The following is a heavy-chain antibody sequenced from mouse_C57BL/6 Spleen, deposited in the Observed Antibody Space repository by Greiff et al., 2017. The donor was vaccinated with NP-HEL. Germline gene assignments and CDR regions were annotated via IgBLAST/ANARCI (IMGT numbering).Heavy chain of an antibody. CDR2: IYPRDGST. CDR1: GYTFTDHT. V-gene: IGHV1-78*01. J-gene: IGHJ4*01. D-gene: IGHD2-3*01. CDR3: ARSHDGYYPYYAMDY. Sequence: VKLQESDAELVKPGASVKISCKVSGYTFTDHTIHWMKQRPEQGLEWIGYIYPRDGSTKYNEKFKGKATLTADKSSSTAYMQLNSLTSEDSAVYFCARSHDGYYPYYAMDYWGQGTSVTVSS.